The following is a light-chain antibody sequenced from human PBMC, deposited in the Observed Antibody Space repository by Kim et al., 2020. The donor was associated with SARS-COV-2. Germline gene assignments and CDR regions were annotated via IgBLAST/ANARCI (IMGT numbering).Light chain of an antibody. CDR2: GTS. Sequence: SPGEGATLSCRASQSVSSSYLAWYQQKSGQAPRLVIYGTSTRATGIPDRFSGSGSGTDFTLTISRLEPEDFAVYYCQQYSTSPRTFGGGTKVDIK. CDR1: QSVSSSY. V-gene: IGKV3-20*01. J-gene: IGKJ4*01. CDR3: QQYSTSPRT.